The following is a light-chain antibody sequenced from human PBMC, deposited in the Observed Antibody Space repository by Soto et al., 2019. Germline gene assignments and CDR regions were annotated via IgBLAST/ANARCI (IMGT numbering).Light chain of an antibody. CDR2: EVS. CDR3: SSYTSSSHVV. Sequence: QSALTQPASVSGSPGQSITISCTGTSSDVGAYKYVSWYQQHPGRAPKLMIYEVSNRPSGASNRFSGSKSGNTASLTISGLQAEDEADYYCSSYTSSSHVVFGGGTKLTVL. J-gene: IGLJ2*01. CDR1: SSDVGAYKY. V-gene: IGLV2-14*01.